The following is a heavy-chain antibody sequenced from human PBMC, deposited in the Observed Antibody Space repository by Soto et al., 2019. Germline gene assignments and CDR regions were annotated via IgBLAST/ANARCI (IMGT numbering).Heavy chain of an antibody. CDR3: ARDGLYDSNWFDP. V-gene: IGHV1-3*01. D-gene: IGHD3-3*01. J-gene: IGHJ5*02. Sequence: SVEVTWKACGYTLTSYGRSCVRQAPGRGLEWMGWINPGNGNTKYSQKFQGRVIIERDTSASTAYMELSSLRSEDTAVYYCARDGLYDSNWFDPWGQGTLVT. CDR2: INPGNGNT. CDR1: GYTLTSYG.